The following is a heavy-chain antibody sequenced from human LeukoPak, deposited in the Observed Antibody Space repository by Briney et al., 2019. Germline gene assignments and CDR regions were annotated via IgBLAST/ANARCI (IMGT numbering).Heavy chain of an antibody. Sequence: TLSLTCTVSGGSISSGGYYWSWIRQHPGKGLEWIGYIYYTGSTYYNPSLKSRITISVATYKNQFSLKLNSVTAADTAVYYCARVGGYFDSSGYFDYWGQGILVTASS. CDR3: ARVGGYFDSSGYFDY. CDR2: IYYTGST. J-gene: IGHJ4*02. D-gene: IGHD3-22*01. CDR1: GGSISSGGYY. V-gene: IGHV4-31*03.